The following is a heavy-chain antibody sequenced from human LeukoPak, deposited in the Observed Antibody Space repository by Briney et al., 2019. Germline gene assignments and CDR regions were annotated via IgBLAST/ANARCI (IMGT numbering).Heavy chain of an antibody. CDR1: GFTVSSNY. V-gene: IGHV3-30*18. J-gene: IGHJ4*02. CDR2: ISNDGSKK. CDR3: AKQLGYCSDGSCYFPY. Sequence: GSLRLSCAASGFTVSSNYMSWVRQAPGKGLDWVAVISNDGSKKYYADSVKGRFTISRDNSKNTLSLQVSSLRTEDTAVYYCAKQLGYCSDGSCYFPYWGQGTLVTVSS. D-gene: IGHD2-15*01.